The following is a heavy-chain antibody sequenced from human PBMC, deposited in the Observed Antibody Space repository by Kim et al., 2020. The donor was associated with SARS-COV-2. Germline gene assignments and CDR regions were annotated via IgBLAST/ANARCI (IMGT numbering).Heavy chain of an antibody. CDR1: GYTFTSYA. CDR2: INTNTGNP. CDR3: ARSWGYGSGSYYKYYYYGMDV. Sequence: ASVKVSCKASGYTFTSYAMNWVRQAPGQGLEWMGWINTNTGNPTYAQGFTGRFVFSLDTSVSTAYLQISSLKAEDTAVYYCARSWGYGSGSYYKYYYYGMDVWGQGTTVTVSS. D-gene: IGHD3-10*01. J-gene: IGHJ6*02. V-gene: IGHV7-4-1*02.